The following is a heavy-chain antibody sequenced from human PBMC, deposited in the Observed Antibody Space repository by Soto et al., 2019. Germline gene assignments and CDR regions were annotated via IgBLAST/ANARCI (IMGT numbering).Heavy chain of an antibody. V-gene: IGHV1-3*01. CDR2: INAGNGNT. D-gene: IGHD3-3*01. J-gene: IGHJ6*02. CDR3: ARDSIPWSGYYTYYYYGMDV. Sequence: ASVKVSCKASGYTFTSYAMHWVRQAPGQRLEWMGWINAGNGNTKYSQKFQGRVTITRDTSASTAYMELSSLRSEDTAVYYCARDSIPWSGYYTYYYYGMDVWGQGTTVTVSS. CDR1: GYTFTSYA.